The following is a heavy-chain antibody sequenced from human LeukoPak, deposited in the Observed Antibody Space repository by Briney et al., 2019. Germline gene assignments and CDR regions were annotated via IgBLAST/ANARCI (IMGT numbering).Heavy chain of an antibody. CDR1: GGSISSGDYY. Sequence: QPSETLSLTCTVSGGSISSGDYYWSWIRQPPGKGLEGIGYIYYSGSTYYNPSLKSRVTISVDTSKNQLSLKLSSVTAADTAVYYCARVILSGYDSFDYWGQGTLVTVSS. CDR3: ARVILSGYDSFDY. J-gene: IGHJ4*02. V-gene: IGHV4-30-4*01. CDR2: IYYSGST. D-gene: IGHD5-12*01.